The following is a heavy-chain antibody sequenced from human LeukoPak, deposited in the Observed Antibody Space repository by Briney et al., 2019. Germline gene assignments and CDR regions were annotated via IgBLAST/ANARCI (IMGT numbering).Heavy chain of an antibody. Sequence: GGSLRLSCAASGFTFSSYAMSWVRQAPGKGLEWVSAISGSGGSTYYADSVKGRFTISRDNSKNTLYLQMNSLRAEDTAVYYCARDGDGPAAASLGYWGQGTLVTVSS. CDR1: GFTFSSYA. CDR2: ISGSGGST. J-gene: IGHJ4*02. CDR3: ARDGDGPAAASLGY. D-gene: IGHD2-2*01. V-gene: IGHV3-23*01.